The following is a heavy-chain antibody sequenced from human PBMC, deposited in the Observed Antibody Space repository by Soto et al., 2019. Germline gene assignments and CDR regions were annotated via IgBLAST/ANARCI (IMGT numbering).Heavy chain of an antibody. V-gene: IGHV4-59*08. Sequence: QVQLQESGPGLVKPSETLSLTCTVSGGSISSYYWSWIRQPPGKGLEWIGYIYYSGSTNYNPSLKRRVTISVDTSKNQFSLKLSSVTAADTAVYYCARQHGGDYWYFDLWGRGTLVTVSS. CDR2: IYYSGST. J-gene: IGHJ2*01. CDR1: GGSISSYY. CDR3: ARQHGGDYWYFDL. D-gene: IGHD2-21*01.